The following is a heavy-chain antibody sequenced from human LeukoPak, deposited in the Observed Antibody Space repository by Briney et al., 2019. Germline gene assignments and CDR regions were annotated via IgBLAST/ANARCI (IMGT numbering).Heavy chain of an antibody. CDR3: ARVTHGRRLYDSSGRSWFDP. J-gene: IGHJ5*02. D-gene: IGHD3-22*01. CDR1: GYTFTGYY. Sequence: GASVKVSCKASGYTFTGYYMHWVRQAPGQGLEWMGWINPNSGGTNYAQKFQGRVTMTRDTSISTAYMELSRLRSDDTAVYYCARVTHGRRLYDSSGRSWFDPWGQGTLVTVSS. V-gene: IGHV1-2*02. CDR2: INPNSGGT.